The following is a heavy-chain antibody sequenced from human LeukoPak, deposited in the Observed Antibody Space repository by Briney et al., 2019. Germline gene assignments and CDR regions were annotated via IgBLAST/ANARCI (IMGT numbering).Heavy chain of an antibody. V-gene: IGHV3-21*01. J-gene: IGHJ4*02. Sequence: PGGSLRLSCAASGFTFSSYWMNWVRQAPGKGLEWVSFISSSSSYIYYADSVKGRFTISRDNAKNSLYLQMNSLRAEDTAVYYCARGEYGSGSYHIDYWGQGTLVTVSS. CDR1: GFTFSSYW. D-gene: IGHD3-10*01. CDR2: ISSSSSYI. CDR3: ARGEYGSGSYHIDY.